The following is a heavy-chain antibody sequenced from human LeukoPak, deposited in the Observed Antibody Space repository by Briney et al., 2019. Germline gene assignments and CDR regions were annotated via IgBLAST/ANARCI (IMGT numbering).Heavy chain of an antibody. J-gene: IGHJ6*02. D-gene: IGHD4-17*01. CDR2: IYYSGST. Sequence: SETLSLTCTVSGGSISTFYWSWLRQPPGKGLELIGYIYYSGSTNYNPSLKSRVTISVDTSKNQFSLRLSSVTAADTAVYYCAREDPQTTVPEGLDVWGQGTTVTVSS. V-gene: IGHV4-59*01. CDR3: AREDPQTTVPEGLDV. CDR1: GGSISTFY.